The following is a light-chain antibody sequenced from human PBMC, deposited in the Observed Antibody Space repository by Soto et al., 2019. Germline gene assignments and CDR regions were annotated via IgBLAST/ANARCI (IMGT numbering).Light chain of an antibody. Sequence: DLLMTHSPYSLSVSLGERATINCKSSQSVLYSSNNKNYLAWYQQKPGQPPKALIYWASTRESGVPDRFSGSGSGTDFTLTISSLQPEDFATYYCQQSYSTPPGTFGQGTKVDIK. CDR1: QSVLYSSNNKNY. CDR2: WAS. J-gene: IGKJ1*01. V-gene: IGKV4-1*01. CDR3: QQSYSTPPGT.